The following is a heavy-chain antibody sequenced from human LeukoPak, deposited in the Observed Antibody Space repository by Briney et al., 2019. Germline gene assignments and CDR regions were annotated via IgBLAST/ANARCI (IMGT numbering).Heavy chain of an antibody. CDR3: ARAVYSGYTAGYFDY. CDR2: IYYSGST. J-gene: IGHJ4*02. V-gene: IGHV4-59*01. Sequence: PSETLSLTCTVSGGSMSNYYWSWIRQPPGKGLEWIGYIYYSGSTNYNPSLKSRVTISVDTSKNQFSLKVSSVTAADTAVYYCARAVYSGYTAGYFDYWDQGTLVTVSS. D-gene: IGHD5-12*01. CDR1: GGSMSNYY.